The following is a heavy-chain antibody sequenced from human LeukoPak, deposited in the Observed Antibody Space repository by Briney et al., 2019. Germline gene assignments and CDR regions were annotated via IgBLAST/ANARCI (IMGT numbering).Heavy chain of an antibody. CDR3: ARRIVGATTGGDHFDY. CDR1: GGSISSKNYY. J-gene: IGHJ4*02. Sequence: SETLSLTCTVSGGSISSKNYYWGWIRQPPGKGLEWIGSIYYSGSTYYNPSLKNRVTISVDTSKNQFSLKLSSVTAADTAVYYCARRIVGATTGGDHFDYWGQGTLVIVSS. D-gene: IGHD1-26*01. CDR2: IYYSGST. V-gene: IGHV4-39*01.